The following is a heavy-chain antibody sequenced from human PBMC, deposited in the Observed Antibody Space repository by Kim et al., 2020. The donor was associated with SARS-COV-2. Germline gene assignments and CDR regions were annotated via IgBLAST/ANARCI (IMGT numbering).Heavy chain of an antibody. CDR1: GYTFTGYN. CDR2: INPNSGRT. CDR3: ARPTVTAIWNFDY. D-gene: IGHD2-21*02. Sequence: ASVKVSCKASGYTFTGYNMHWVRQAPGQGLEWMGWINPNSGRTNYAQNFQGRVTMTRDTSISTAYMELSRLRSDDTAVYYCARPTVTAIWNFDYWGQGTLGTVSS. J-gene: IGHJ4*02. V-gene: IGHV1-2*02.